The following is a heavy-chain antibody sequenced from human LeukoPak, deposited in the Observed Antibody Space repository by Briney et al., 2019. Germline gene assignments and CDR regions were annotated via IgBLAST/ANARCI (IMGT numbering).Heavy chain of an antibody. D-gene: IGHD5-12*01. V-gene: IGHV1-2*02. CDR2: INPNSGGT. Sequence: ASVKVSCKASGYTFTGYYMHWVRQAPGQGLEWMGWINPNSGGTNYAQKFQGRVTMTRDTSISTAYMELSRLRSDDKAVYYCAVQAGTSGYEGYFDYWGQGTLVTVSS. CDR3: AVQAGTSGYEGYFDY. J-gene: IGHJ4*02. CDR1: GYTFTGYY.